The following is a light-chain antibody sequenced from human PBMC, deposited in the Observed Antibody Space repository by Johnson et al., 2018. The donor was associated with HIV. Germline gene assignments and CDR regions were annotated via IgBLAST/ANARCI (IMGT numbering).Light chain of an antibody. CDR2: DNH. J-gene: IGLJ1*01. Sequence: QSVLTQPPSVSAAPGQKVTISCSGSSSNIGNNYVSWYQQLPGTAPKLLIYDNHKRPSGIPDRVSGSKSGTSATLGITGLQTGDEADYYCGTWDSSLSAYVFGTGTKVTVL. CDR3: GTWDSSLSAYV. V-gene: IGLV1-51*01. CDR1: SSNIGNNY.